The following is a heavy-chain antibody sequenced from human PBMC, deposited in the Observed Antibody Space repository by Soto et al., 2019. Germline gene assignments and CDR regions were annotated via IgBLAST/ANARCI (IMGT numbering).Heavy chain of an antibody. V-gene: IGHV3-23*01. CDR1: GFTFGFYA. Sequence: EVQLLESGGGLVQPGGSLRLSCAASGFTFGFYAMRWVRQAPGKGLEWVSSITNNGVGTYYADSVRGRFAITRDNSRNTLFLQMNSLRAEDSAIYYCMRKRADSVYESLDYWGQGALVTVSS. D-gene: IGHD5-12*01. J-gene: IGHJ4*02. CDR2: ITNNGVGT. CDR3: MRKRADSVYESLDY.